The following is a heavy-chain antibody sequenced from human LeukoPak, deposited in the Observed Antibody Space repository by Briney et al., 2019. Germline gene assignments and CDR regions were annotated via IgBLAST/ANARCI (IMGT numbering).Heavy chain of an antibody. Sequence: SETLSLTCTVSGGSISSYYWSWIRQPPGKGLEWIGYIYYSGSTNYNPSLKSRVTISVDTSKNQFSLKLSSVTAADTAVYYCARESITGTTDYWGQGILVTVSS. V-gene: IGHV4-59*01. CDR3: ARESITGTTDY. CDR1: GGSISSYY. CDR2: IYYSGST. J-gene: IGHJ4*02. D-gene: IGHD1-7*01.